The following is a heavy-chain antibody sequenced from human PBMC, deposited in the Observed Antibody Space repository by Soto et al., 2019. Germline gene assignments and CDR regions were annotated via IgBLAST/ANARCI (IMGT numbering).Heavy chain of an antibody. D-gene: IGHD6-13*01. J-gene: IGHJ5*02. V-gene: IGHV3-33*01. CDR2: IWSDATTK. Sequence: QVQSVESGGGVVQPGRSLRLSCVVSGFTFSRYGMHWVRQAPGKGLEWVAVIWSDATTKYYADSVKGRFTISRDNSKNTLYLQINSLRAEDTGVYYCARDFSDDKAAAWFDPWGQGTLVTVSS. CDR3: ARDFSDDKAAAWFDP. CDR1: GFTFSRYG.